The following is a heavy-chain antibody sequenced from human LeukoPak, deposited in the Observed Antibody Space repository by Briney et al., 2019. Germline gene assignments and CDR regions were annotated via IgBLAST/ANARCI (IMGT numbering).Heavy chain of an antibody. CDR3: ARDPTYYYDTGHAFDI. CDR1: GFTFSSYG. V-gene: IGHV3-33*01. Sequence: GGSLRLSCAASGFTFSSYGMPWVRQAPGKGLEWVAVIWYDGSNKYYADSVKGRFTISSDNSKNTLYLQMNSLRAEDTAVYYCARDPTYYYDTGHAFDIWGQGTMVTVSS. J-gene: IGHJ3*02. CDR2: IWYDGSNK. D-gene: IGHD3-22*01.